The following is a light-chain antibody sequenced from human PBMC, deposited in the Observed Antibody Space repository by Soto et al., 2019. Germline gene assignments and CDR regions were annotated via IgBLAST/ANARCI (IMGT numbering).Light chain of an antibody. CDR2: DAS. CDR3: QQRSNWPRT. Sequence: EIVLTQSPATRSLSPGERATLSCRASQSVSSYLAWYQQKPGQAPRLLIYDASNRATGIPARFSGSGSGTDFTLTISSLEPEDFAVYYCQQRSNWPRTFGPGTKVDIK. J-gene: IGKJ3*01. V-gene: IGKV3-11*01. CDR1: QSVSSY.